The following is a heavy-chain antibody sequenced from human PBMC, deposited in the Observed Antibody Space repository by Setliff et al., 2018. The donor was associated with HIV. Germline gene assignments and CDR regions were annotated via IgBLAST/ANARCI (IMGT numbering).Heavy chain of an antibody. CDR3: ARVIVGASDAFDI. Sequence: GESLKISCKGSGYSFTSYWIGWVRQMPGKGLEWMGVIYPGDSDTRYSPSFQGQVTISVDKSISTAYLQWSSLRASDIAMYYCARVIVGASDAFDIWGQGTMGTVSS. D-gene: IGHD1-26*01. CDR1: GYSFTSYW. CDR2: IYPGDSDT. V-gene: IGHV5-51*01. J-gene: IGHJ3*02.